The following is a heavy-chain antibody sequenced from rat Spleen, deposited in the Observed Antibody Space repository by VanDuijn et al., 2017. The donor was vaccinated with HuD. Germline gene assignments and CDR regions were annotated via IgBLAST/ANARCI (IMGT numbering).Heavy chain of an antibody. J-gene: IGHJ2*01. Sequence: EVQLVESGGGLVQPGRSMKLSCAALGFTFSNYYMAWVRQAPTKGLEWVASISTGGGNTFFRDSVKGRFTLSRNNAKNTLYLQMDSLRSEDTATYYCARHAGAPSYFDHWGQGVMVTVSS. CDR1: GFTFSNYY. CDR3: ARHAGAPSYFDH. D-gene: IGHD1-4*01. V-gene: IGHV5-25*01. CDR2: ISTGGGNT.